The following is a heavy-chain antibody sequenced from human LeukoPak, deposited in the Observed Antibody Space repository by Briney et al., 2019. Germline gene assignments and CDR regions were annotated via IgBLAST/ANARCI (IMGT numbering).Heavy chain of an antibody. Sequence: GSLRLSCAASGFTFSSSGIHWVRQAPGKGLEWVAIISYDGSNKYYADSVKGRFTISRDNSKNTLYLQMNSLRAEDTAVYYCARRAGAYSHPYDYWGQGTLVTVSS. CDR1: GFTFSSSG. CDR2: ISYDGSNK. D-gene: IGHD4/OR15-4a*01. V-gene: IGHV3-30*03. J-gene: IGHJ4*02. CDR3: ARRAGAYSHPYDY.